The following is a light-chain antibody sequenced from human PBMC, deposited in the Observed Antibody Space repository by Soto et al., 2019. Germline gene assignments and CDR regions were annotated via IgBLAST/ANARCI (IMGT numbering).Light chain of an antibody. Sequence: QSALTQPASVSGSPGQSITISCTGTSSDVGGYNYVSWYQQHPGKAPKLMIYEVSNRPSGVSNRFSGSKSGNTASLTISGLQAEEEADYYCSSYTSSSTHYVVFGGGTKLTVL. V-gene: IGLV2-14*01. CDR3: SSYTSSSTHYVV. CDR2: EVS. CDR1: SSDVGGYNY. J-gene: IGLJ2*01.